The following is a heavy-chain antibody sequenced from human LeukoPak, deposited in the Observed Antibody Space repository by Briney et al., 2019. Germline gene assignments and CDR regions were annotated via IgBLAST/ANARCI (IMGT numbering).Heavy chain of an antibody. V-gene: IGHV5-51*01. Sequence: GESLKISCQGSGYSFTSYWIGWVRQLPGKGLEWMGIIYPGESDTSYSPSFQGQVTISADKSISTAYLQWSSLKASDTAMYYCASASRKGYCSGGSCSGYFDYWGQGTLVTVSS. CDR2: IYPGESDT. J-gene: IGHJ4*02. D-gene: IGHD2-15*01. CDR3: ASASRKGYCSGGSCSGYFDY. CDR1: GYSFTSYW.